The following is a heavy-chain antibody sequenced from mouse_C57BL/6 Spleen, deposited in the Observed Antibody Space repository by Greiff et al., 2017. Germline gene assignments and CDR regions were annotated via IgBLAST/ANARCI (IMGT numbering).Heavy chain of an antibody. CDR2: IRSKSNNYAT. CDR3: VRQGMDY. Sequence: EVQVVESGGGLVQPKGSLKLSCAASGFSFNTYAMNWVRQAPGKGLEWVARIRSKSNNYATYYADAVKDRFTISRDDSESMLYLQMNNLKTEDTAMYYCVRQGMDYWGQGTSVTVSS. CDR1: GFSFNTYA. V-gene: IGHV10-1*01. J-gene: IGHJ4*01.